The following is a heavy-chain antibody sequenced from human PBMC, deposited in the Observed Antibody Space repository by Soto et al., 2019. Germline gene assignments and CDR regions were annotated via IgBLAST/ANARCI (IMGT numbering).Heavy chain of an antibody. CDR2: ISSSSSYI. CDR1: GFTFSSYS. J-gene: IGHJ5*02. CDR3: ASAYCSGTICYENWFDP. V-gene: IGHV3-21*01. D-gene: IGHD2-2*01. Sequence: GGSLRLSCAASGFTFSSYSMNWVRQAPGKGLEWVSSISSSSSYIYYADSVKGRFTISRDNAKNSLYLQMNSLGAEDTAVYYCASAYCSGTICYENWFDPWSQGTRGTVSS.